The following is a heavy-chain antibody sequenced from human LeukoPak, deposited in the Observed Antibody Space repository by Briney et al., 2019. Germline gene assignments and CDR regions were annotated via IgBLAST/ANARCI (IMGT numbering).Heavy chain of an antibody. J-gene: IGHJ4*02. D-gene: IGHD6-13*01. CDR2: ISAYNGNT. CDR3: ARDHESMKYSGTSDY. V-gene: IGHV1-18*01. CDR1: GYTFTSYG. Sequence: ASVKVSCKASGYTFTSYGISWVRQAPGQGLEWMGWISAYNGNTNYAQKLQGRVTMTTDTSTSTAYMELRSLRSDDTAVYYCARDHESMKYSGTSDYWGQGTLVTVSS.